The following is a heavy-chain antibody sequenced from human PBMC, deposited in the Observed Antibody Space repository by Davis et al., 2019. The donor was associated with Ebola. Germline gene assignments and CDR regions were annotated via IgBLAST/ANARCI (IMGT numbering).Heavy chain of an antibody. D-gene: IGHD1-26*01. CDR1: GLAFGDHG. CDR3: VKDTSNIWFDI. CDR2: LGTSADT. J-gene: IGHJ3*02. Sequence: GGSLRLSCAASGLAFGDHGMSWVRQAPGKGLEWVSTLGTSADTYYADSVKGRFTISRDNSKNTLYLQMNGLRVEDTAIYFCVKDTSNIWFDIWGQGTMVTVSS. V-gene: IGHV3-23*01.